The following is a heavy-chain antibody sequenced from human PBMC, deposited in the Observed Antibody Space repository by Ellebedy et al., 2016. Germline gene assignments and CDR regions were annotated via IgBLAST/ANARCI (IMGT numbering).Heavy chain of an antibody. CDR1: GFTFNEYY. J-gene: IGHJ4*02. Sequence: GESLKISCAASGFTFNEYYMGCIRQAPRKGLEWVTYISRSGGTMYYADSVKGRFTISRDNAKNSLYLRMNSLGAEDTAVYYCAMVNDGYSSSEDYWGLGTLVTVSS. D-gene: IGHD6-13*01. CDR3: AMVNDGYSSSEDY. V-gene: IGHV3-11*01. CDR2: ISRSGGTM.